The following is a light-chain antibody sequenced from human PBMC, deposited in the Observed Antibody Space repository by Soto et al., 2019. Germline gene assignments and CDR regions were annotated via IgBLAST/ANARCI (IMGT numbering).Light chain of an antibody. CDR2: EVS. CDR1: SSDVGAYKY. CDR3: ASFTSRSTQV. Sequence: QSAVTQPACVSGSPGQSITISCTGTSSDVGAYKYVSWYQQYPGKAPKLMIHEVSNRPSGVSNRFSGSKSGNTASLTISGLQADDEAIYYCASFTSRSTQVFGSGTKLTVL. V-gene: IGLV2-14*01. J-gene: IGLJ1*01.